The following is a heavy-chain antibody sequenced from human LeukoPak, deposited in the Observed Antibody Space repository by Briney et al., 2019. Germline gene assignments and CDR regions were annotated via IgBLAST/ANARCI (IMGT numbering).Heavy chain of an antibody. J-gene: IGHJ4*02. V-gene: IGHV1-69*01. CDR3: ARTTVTTRRSWVFDY. D-gene: IGHD4-17*01. CDR2: IIPIFGTA. Sequence: SVKVSCKASGGTFSSYAISWVRQAPGQGLEWMGGIIPIFGTANYAQKFQGRVTITADESTGTAYMELSSLRSEDTAVYYCARTTVTTRRSWVFDYWGQGTLVTVSS. CDR1: GGTFSSYA.